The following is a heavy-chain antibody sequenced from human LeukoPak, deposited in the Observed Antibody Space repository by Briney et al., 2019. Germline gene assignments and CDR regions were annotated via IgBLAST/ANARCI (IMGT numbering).Heavy chain of an antibody. Sequence: GESLKISCKGSGYSFTSYWIGWVRQMPGKGLEWMGIIYPGESDTRYSPSFQGQVTISADKSISTAYLQWSSLKASDTAMYYCAGRPPLKYSSSWYWFDPWGQGTLVTVSS. J-gene: IGHJ5*02. CDR2: IYPGESDT. V-gene: IGHV5-51*01. D-gene: IGHD6-13*01. CDR3: AGRPPLKYSSSWYWFDP. CDR1: GYSFTSYW.